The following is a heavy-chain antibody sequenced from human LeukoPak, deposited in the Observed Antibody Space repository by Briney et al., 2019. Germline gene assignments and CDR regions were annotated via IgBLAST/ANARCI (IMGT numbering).Heavy chain of an antibody. D-gene: IGHD6-19*01. CDR1: GGSISSGGYY. CDR3: ARDGAVAGFDY. Sequence: PSETLSLTCTVSGGSISSGGYYWSWIRQPPGKGLEWIGYIYHSGSTNYNPSLKSRVTISVDTSKNQFSLKLSSVTAADTAVYYCARDGAVAGFDYWGQGTLVTVSS. J-gene: IGHJ4*02. CDR2: IYHSGST. V-gene: IGHV4-61*08.